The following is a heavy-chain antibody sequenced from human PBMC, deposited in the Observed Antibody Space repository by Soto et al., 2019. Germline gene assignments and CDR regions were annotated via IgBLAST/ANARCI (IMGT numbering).Heavy chain of an antibody. J-gene: IGHJ6*02. Sequence: EVQLLESGGGLAQPGGSLRLSCAASGFTFSNNAMNWVRQAPGKGLEWVSGISGTDYGTYYVDSVKGRFTISRDSSNNTLYLQMNSLRGEDTAIYYCAKARQAQSHYYYGMDVWGQGTPVTVSS. CDR3: AKARQAQSHYYYGMDV. D-gene: IGHD6-19*01. CDR1: GFTFSNNA. CDR2: ISGTDYGT. V-gene: IGHV3-23*01.